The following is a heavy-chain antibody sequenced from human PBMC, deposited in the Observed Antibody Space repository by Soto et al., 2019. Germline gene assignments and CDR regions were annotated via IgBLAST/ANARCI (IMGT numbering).Heavy chain of an antibody. CDR1: GGTFSSYA. D-gene: IGHD3-3*01. V-gene: IGHV1-69*13. CDR2: IIPIFGTA. CDR3: ARAIFGVVIKDAAYYYYGMDV. J-gene: IGHJ6*02. Sequence: GASVKVSCKASGGTFSSYAISWVRQAPGQGLEWMGGIIPIFGTANYAQKFQGRVTITADESTSTAYIELSSLRSEYTAVYYCARAIFGVVIKDAAYYYYGMDVWGQGTTVTVSS.